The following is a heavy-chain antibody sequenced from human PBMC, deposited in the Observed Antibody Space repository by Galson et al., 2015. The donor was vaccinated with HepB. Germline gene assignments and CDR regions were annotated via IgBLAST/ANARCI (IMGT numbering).Heavy chain of an antibody. J-gene: IGHJ4*02. V-gene: IGHV3-7*03. CDR3: AREGLWFGGTFDY. D-gene: IGHD3-10*01. Sequence: SLRLSCAASGFTFSRYWMSWVRQAPGKGLEWVANIKQDGSEKYYVDSVKGRFTISRDNAKNSLYLQVNSLRAEDTAVYYCAREGLWFGGTFDYWGQGTLVTVSS. CDR2: IKQDGSEK. CDR1: GFTFSRYW.